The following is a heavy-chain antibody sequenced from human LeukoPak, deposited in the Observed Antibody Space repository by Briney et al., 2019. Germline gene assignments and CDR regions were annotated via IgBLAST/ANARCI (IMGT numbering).Heavy chain of an antibody. J-gene: IGHJ6*03. Sequence: KPSETLSLTCTVSGGSISSYYWSWIRQPPGKGLEWIGHIYYSGSTNYNPSLKSRVTISVDTSKNQFSLKLSSVTAADTAVYYCARGGRVNYYYYMDVWGKGTTVTVSS. CDR3: ARGGRVNYYYYMDV. D-gene: IGHD3-10*01. CDR1: GGSISSYY. V-gene: IGHV4-59*08. CDR2: IYYSGST.